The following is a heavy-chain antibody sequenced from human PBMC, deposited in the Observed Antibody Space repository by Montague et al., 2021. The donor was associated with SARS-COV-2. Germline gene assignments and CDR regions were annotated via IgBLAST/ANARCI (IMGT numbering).Heavy chain of an antibody. CDR3: AREYSSGVHFDY. D-gene: IGHD6-19*01. CDR1: GFSLSTSGMC. V-gene: IGHV2-70*11. J-gene: IGHJ4*02. CDR2: IDWDDDK. Sequence: PALVKPTQTLTLTCTFSGFSLSTSGMCVSWIRQPPGKALEWLARIDWDDDKYYSTSLKTRLTISKDTSKNQVVLTMTNMDPVDTATYYCAREYSSGVHFDYWGQGTLVTVSS.